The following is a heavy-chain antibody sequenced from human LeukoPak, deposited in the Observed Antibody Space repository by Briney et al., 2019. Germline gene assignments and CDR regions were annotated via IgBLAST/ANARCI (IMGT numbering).Heavy chain of an antibody. V-gene: IGHV3-23*01. CDR3: GKGLNRDYSGIGDY. J-gene: IGHJ4*02. D-gene: IGHD5-12*01. CDR1: GFTFSNYA. CDR2: MSGGGDYT. Sequence: GGSLRLSCAASGFTFSNYAMSLVRQAPGKGLEWISSMSGGGDYTYYADSVKGRFTISRDNSENKLYLQADSLRAEDTAVYYCGKGLNRDYSGIGDYWGQGTLVTVSS.